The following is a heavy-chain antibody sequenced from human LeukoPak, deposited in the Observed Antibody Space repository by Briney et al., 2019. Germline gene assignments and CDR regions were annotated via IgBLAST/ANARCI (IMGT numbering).Heavy chain of an antibody. CDR1: GFTFDDYA. D-gene: IGHD3-10*02. J-gene: IGHJ6*04. CDR3: AELGITMIGGV. Sequence: GGSLRLSCAASGFTFDDYAMHWVRQAPGKGLEWVSFISWNSGIRGYADSVKGRFTISRDNAKNSLYLQMNSLRAEDTAVYYCAELGITMIGGVWGKGTTVTISS. V-gene: IGHV3-9*01. CDR2: ISWNSGIR.